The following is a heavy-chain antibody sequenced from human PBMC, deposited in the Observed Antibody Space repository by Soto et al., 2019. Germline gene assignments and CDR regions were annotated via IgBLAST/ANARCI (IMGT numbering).Heavy chain of an antibody. CDR2: IWYDGSNK. CDR3: ARDSGGRDKSYYYYGMDV. Sequence: QVQLVESGGGVVQPGRSLRLSCAASGFTFSSYGMHWVRQAPGKGLEWVAVIWYDGSNKYYADSVKGRFTISRDNSKNTLYLQMNSLRAEDTAVYHCARDSGGRDKSYYYYGMDVWGQGTTVTDSS. V-gene: IGHV3-33*01. CDR1: GFTFSSYG. D-gene: IGHD2-15*01. J-gene: IGHJ6*02.